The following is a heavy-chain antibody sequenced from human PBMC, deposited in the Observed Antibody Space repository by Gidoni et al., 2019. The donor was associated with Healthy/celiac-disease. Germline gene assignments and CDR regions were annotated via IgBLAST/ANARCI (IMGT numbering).Heavy chain of an antibody. D-gene: IGHD6-19*01. Sequence: EVQLVESGGVVVQPGGSLRLSCAASGFTFDDYTMPWVRQAPGKGLEWVSLISWDGGSTYYADSVKGRFTISRDNSKNSLYLQMNSLRTEDTALYYCAKDRSSGWYRYYGMDVWGQGTTVTVSS. CDR1: GFTFDDYT. CDR2: ISWDGGST. CDR3: AKDRSSGWYRYYGMDV. V-gene: IGHV3-43*01. J-gene: IGHJ6*02.